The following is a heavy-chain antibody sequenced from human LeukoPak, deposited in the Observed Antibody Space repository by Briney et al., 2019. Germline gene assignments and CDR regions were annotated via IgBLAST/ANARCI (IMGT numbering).Heavy chain of an antibody. CDR1: GGSISSYY. CDR3: AREAWYYDYVWGSYRDAFDI. D-gene: IGHD3-16*02. J-gene: IGHJ3*02. V-gene: IGHV4-4*07. Sequence: SETLSLTCTVSGGSISSYYWSWIRQPAGKGLEWIGRIYTSGSTNYNPSLKSRVTVSVDTSKNQFSLKLSSVTAADTAVYYCAREAWYYDYVWGSYRDAFDIWGQGTMVTVSS. CDR2: IYTSGST.